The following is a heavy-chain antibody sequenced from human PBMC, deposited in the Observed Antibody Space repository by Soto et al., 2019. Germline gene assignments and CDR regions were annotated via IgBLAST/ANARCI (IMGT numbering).Heavy chain of an antibody. V-gene: IGHV3-21*01. CDR1: GFTFSSYS. J-gene: IGHJ4*02. Sequence: GGSLRLSCAASGFTFSSYSMNWVRQAPGKGLEWVSSISSSSSYIYYADSVKGRFTISRDNAKNPLYLQMNSLRAEDTAVYYCARDLSVRGVPCWGQGTLVTVSS. CDR3: ARDLSVRGVPC. CDR2: ISSSSSYI. D-gene: IGHD3-10*01.